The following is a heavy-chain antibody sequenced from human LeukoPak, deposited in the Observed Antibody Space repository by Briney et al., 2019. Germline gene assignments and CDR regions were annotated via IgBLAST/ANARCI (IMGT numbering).Heavy chain of an antibody. Sequence: ASVKVSCKASGYTFTGYYMHWVRQAPGQGLEWMGWVNPNSGGTNYAQKFQGRVTMTRDTSISTAYMELSRLRSDDTAVYYCARDEADSSSWEGSSWFDPWGKGTTVTVSS. D-gene: IGHD6-13*01. CDR3: ARDEADSSSWEGSSWFDP. CDR2: VNPNSGGT. J-gene: IGHJ6*04. CDR1: GYTFTGYY. V-gene: IGHV1-2*02.